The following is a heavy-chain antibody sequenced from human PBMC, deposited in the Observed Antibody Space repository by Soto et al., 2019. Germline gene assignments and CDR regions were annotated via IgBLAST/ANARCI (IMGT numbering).Heavy chain of an antibody. CDR1: RGSIRYSIHY. V-gene: IGHV4-39*01. J-gene: IGHJ6*02. Sequence: PSETLSLTCTVARGSIRYSIHYWACSSQPPGQGLEWIGSIYYSGSTYYNPSLKSRVTISVDTSKNQFSLKLSSVTAADTAVYYCARAFDTMVRGVPYYYYYGMDVWGQGTTVTVSS. D-gene: IGHD3-10*01. CDR2: IYYSGST. CDR3: ARAFDTMVRGVPYYYYYGMDV.